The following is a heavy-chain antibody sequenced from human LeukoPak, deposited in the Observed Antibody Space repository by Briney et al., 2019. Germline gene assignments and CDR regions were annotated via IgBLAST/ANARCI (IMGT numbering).Heavy chain of an antibody. V-gene: IGHV3-30*07. CDR2: ISYDGSKT. CDR3: ARARYGSGSYYFDY. CDR1: GFTFSSYA. D-gene: IGHD3-10*01. Sequence: PGRSLRLSCAASGFTFSSYAMHWLRQAPGKGLEWVAAISYDGSKTYYADSVKGPFTISRDNSKNTLYLQMNSLRAEDTAVYYCARARYGSGSYYFDYWGQGTLVTVSS. J-gene: IGHJ4*02.